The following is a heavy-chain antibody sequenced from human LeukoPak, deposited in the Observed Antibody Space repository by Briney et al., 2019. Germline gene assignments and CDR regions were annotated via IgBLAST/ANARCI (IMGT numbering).Heavy chain of an antibody. CDR3: ARAALMTTPTTDLYYFDY. J-gene: IGHJ4*02. D-gene: IGHD3-16*01. CDR1: DGSISSYH. Sequence: SETLSLTCTVSDGSISSYHWSWIRQAAGKRLEWIGRIYTSGSTKYNPSLKSRVTMSVDTSKNQISLKLSSVTAADTAVYYCARAALMTTPTTDLYYFDYWGQGTLVTVSS. V-gene: IGHV4-4*07. CDR2: IYTSGST.